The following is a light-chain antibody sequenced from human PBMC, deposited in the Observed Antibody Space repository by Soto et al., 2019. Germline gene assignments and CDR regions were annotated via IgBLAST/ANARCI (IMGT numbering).Light chain of an antibody. CDR2: WAS. Sequence: DAVETQSPDSLAASLGERATINCKSSQSVLYSSNNKNYLAWYQQKPGQPPKLLIYWASTRQSGVPDRFSGSGSGSDVTLTISSLQAEDVAVYFCQQYLHTPRTFGQGTKVEIK. CDR1: QSVLYSSNNKNY. J-gene: IGKJ1*01. CDR3: QQYLHTPRT. V-gene: IGKV4-1*01.